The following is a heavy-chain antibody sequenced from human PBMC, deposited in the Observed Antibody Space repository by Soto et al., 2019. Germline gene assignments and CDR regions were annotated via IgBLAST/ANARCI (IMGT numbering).Heavy chain of an antibody. D-gene: IGHD3-22*01. J-gene: IGHJ4*02. Sequence: QVQLVQSGAEVKKPGASVKVSCKASDFSSLSYGFSWVRQAPGEGLEWMGCISGPNGTTNYALKFQGRVTMSTDTSTSAGYMELRSLRFDDTAVSYCARDRYDTTKGYHLGADYWGQGTLVTVSS. CDR3: ARDRYDTTKGYHLGADY. CDR2: ISGPNGTT. V-gene: IGHV1-18*01. CDR1: DFSSLSYG.